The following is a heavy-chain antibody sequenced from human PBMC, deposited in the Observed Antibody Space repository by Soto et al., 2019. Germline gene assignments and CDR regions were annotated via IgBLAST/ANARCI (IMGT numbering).Heavy chain of an antibody. V-gene: IGHV1-3*01. CDR1: GYTFTSYA. Sequence: ASVKVSCKASGYTFTSYAMHWVRQAPGRRLEWMGWINAGNGNTKYSQKFQGRVTITRDTSASTAYMELSSLRSEDTAVYYCATTRHCSGGSCLNNAFDIWGQGTMVTVSS. D-gene: IGHD2-15*01. J-gene: IGHJ3*02. CDR3: ATTRHCSGGSCLNNAFDI. CDR2: INAGNGNT.